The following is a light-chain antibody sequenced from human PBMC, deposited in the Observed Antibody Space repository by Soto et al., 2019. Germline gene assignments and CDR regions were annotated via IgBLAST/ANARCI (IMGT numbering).Light chain of an antibody. J-gene: IGKJ2*01. Sequence: DIQMTQSPSTLFVSVGDTVTITCRASQSINKWLAWYQQKPGKAPKLLIYEVSTLESGGPSRLGGSGSGTEFTRTISSLQPDDIATYYGQQYNSFFGQGTKLEIK. V-gene: IGKV1-5*03. CDR2: EVS. CDR3: QQYNSF. CDR1: QSINKW.